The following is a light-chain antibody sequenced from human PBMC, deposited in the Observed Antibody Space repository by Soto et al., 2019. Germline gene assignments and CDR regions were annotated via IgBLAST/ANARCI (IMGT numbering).Light chain of an antibody. Sequence: DIQMTQSPSFLSTSVGDRVTITCRASQGIRSDLGWYQQKPGKAPKRLIYAASSLQSGVPSRFSGSGSGTEFTLTISSLQPEDFATYYCLQHNSYPWTFGQGTKVDIK. CDR3: LQHNSYPWT. V-gene: IGKV1-17*01. J-gene: IGKJ1*01. CDR2: AAS. CDR1: QGIRSD.